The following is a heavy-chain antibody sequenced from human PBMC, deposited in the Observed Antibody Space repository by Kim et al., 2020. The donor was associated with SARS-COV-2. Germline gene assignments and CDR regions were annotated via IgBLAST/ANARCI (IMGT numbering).Heavy chain of an antibody. D-gene: IGHD3-10*01. V-gene: IGHV3-53*01. Sequence: GGSLRLSCAASGFTVSSNYMSWVRQAPGKGLEWVSVIYSGGSTYYADSVKGRITISRDNSKNTLYLQMNSLRAEDTAVYYCARGADLTGRWLQSYYYYYGIDVWGQGTTGTVSS. J-gene: IGHJ6*02. CDR1: GFTVSSNY. CDR3: ARGADLTGRWLQSYYYYYGIDV. CDR2: IYSGGST.